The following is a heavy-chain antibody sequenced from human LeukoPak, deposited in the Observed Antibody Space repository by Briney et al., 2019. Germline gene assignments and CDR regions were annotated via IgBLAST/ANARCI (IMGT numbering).Heavy chain of an antibody. V-gene: IGHV3-7*03. D-gene: IGHD3-3*01. J-gene: IGHJ6*02. CDR3: AKDNGLGILTSYGMDV. Sequence: GGSLRLSCAASGFTFSSYWMSWVRQAPGKGLEWVANIKQDGSEKYYVDSVKGRFTISRDNAKNSLYLQMNSLRAEDTALYYCAKDNGLGILTSYGMDVWGQGTTVTVSS. CDR1: GFTFSSYW. CDR2: IKQDGSEK.